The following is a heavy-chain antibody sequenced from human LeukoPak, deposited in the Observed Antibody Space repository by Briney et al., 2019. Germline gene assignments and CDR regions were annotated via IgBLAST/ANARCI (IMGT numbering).Heavy chain of an antibody. Sequence: GGSLRLSCAASGFSFSRYGMHWFRQAPGKGLEWVTFIRYDGTNKYYADSVKGRFTISRDNSKNLLFLHMNSLRAEDTAVYYCAKDSHLGGPGYCDYWGQGTLVTVSS. CDR1: GFSFSRYG. D-gene: IGHD3-16*01. CDR2: IRYDGTNK. J-gene: IGHJ4*02. CDR3: AKDSHLGGPGYCDY. V-gene: IGHV3-30*02.